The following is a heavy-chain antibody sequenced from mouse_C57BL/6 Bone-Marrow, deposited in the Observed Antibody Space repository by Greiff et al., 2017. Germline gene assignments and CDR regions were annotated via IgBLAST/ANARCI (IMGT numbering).Heavy chain of an antibody. V-gene: IGHV1-50*01. D-gene: IGHD1-1*01. CDR1: GYTFTSYW. J-gene: IGHJ2*01. Sequence: VQLQQPGAELVKPGASVKLSCKASGYTFTSYWMQWVKQRPGQGLEWIGEIDPSDSSTNYNQKFKGKATLTVDTSSSTAYMQLSSLTSEDSAVYYCAILLDCFDYWGQGTTLTVSS. CDR3: AILLDCFDY. CDR2: IDPSDSST.